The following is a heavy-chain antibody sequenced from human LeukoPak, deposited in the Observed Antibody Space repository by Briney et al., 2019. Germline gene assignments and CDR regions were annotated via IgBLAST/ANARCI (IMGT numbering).Heavy chain of an antibody. CDR2: IYHSGST. J-gene: IGHJ5*02. CDR3: ARLDVDTVNWFDP. CDR1: GGSISSGGYY. V-gene: IGHV4-30-2*01. Sequence: SETLSLTCTVSGGSISSGGYYWSWIRQPPGKGLEWIGYIYHSGSTYYNPSLKSRVTISVDTSKNQFSLKLSSVTAADTAVYYCARLDVDTVNWFDPWGQGTLVTVSS. D-gene: IGHD5-18*01.